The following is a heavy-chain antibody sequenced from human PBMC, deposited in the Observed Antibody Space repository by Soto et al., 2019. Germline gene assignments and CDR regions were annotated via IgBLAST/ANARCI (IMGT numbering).Heavy chain of an antibody. CDR3: AKDAVAQNGVWACFDS. J-gene: IGHJ5*01. D-gene: IGHD3-16*01. CDR1: GFTVSSKY. CDR2: INRGGSI. V-gene: IGHV3-66*01. Sequence: GGSLRLSCAASGFTVSSKYMSWVRQAPGKGLEWVSLINRGGSISYADSVKGRFTVSRDDSKETLYLQLSSLRVDDTAIYYCAKDAVAQNGVWACFDSWGQGTLVTVSS.